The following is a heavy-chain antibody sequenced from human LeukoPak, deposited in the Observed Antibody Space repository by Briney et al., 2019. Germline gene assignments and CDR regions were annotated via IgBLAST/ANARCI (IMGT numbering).Heavy chain of an antibody. J-gene: IGHJ4*02. V-gene: IGHV3-21*01. CDR2: ISSSSSYI. Sequence: PGGSLRLSCAASGFTFSSYSMTWVRQAPGKGLEWVSSISSSSSYIYYADSVKGRFTISRDNAKNSLYLQMNSLRAEDTAVYYCARGLSSGWTLWDYWGQGTLVTVSS. CDR1: GFTFSSYS. D-gene: IGHD6-19*01. CDR3: ARGLSSGWTLWDY.